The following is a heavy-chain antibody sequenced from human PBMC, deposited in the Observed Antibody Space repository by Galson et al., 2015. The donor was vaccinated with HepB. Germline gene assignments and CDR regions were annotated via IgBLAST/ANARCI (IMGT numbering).Heavy chain of an antibody. Sequence: QSGAEVTKPGESLKISCKGSGSSFTSYWIGWVRQMPGKGLEWMGIIYPGDSDTRYSPSFQGQVTISADKSISTAYLQWSSLKASDTAMYYCARSIMITFGGVIGGGWFDPWGQGTLVTVSS. CDR3: ARSIMITFGGVIGGGWFDP. D-gene: IGHD3-16*02. J-gene: IGHJ5*02. CDR1: GSSFTSYW. V-gene: IGHV5-51*01. CDR2: IYPGDSDT.